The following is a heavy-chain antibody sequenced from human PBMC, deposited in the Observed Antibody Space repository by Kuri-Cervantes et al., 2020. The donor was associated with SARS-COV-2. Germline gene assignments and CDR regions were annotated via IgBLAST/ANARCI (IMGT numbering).Heavy chain of an antibody. CDR2: INPNSGGT. V-gene: IGHV1-2*04. D-gene: IGHD1-1*01. J-gene: IGHJ6*03. CDR3: ARASNDYYYYYYMDV. Sequence: ASVKVSCKASGYTFTDYYIHWVRQAPGQGLEWMGWINPNSGGTNYAQKFQGWVTMTRDTSISTVYMELSRLRSDDTAVYYCARASNDYYYYYYMDVWGKGDHGHRLL. CDR1: GYTFTDYY.